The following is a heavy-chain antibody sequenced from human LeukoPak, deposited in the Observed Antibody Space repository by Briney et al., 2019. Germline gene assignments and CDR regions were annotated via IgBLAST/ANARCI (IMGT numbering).Heavy chain of an antibody. Sequence: GGSLRLSCAVSGFRVSSSHMTWVRQAPGKGLEWVSLICTGDVTYYADSVKGRFTISTDNSKNILYLQMDSLTAEDTALYYCARERDYDTYIDYWGQGTLVTVSS. D-gene: IGHD3-22*01. CDR1: GFRVSSSH. CDR2: ICTGDVT. J-gene: IGHJ4*02. CDR3: ARERDYDTYIDY. V-gene: IGHV3-53*01.